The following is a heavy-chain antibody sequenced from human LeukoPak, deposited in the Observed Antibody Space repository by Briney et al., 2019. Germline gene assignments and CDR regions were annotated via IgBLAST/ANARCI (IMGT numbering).Heavy chain of an antibody. CDR3: ARVGYYYGSGSMVGWFDP. J-gene: IGHJ5*02. Sequence: SETLSLTCAVSGGSFSGYYWSWIRQPPGKGLEWIGEINHSGSTNYNPSLKSRVTISVDTSKNQFSLKLSSVTAADTAVYYCARVGYYYGSGSMVGWFDPWGQGTLVTVSS. D-gene: IGHD3-10*01. V-gene: IGHV4-34*01. CDR1: GGSFSGYY. CDR2: INHSGST.